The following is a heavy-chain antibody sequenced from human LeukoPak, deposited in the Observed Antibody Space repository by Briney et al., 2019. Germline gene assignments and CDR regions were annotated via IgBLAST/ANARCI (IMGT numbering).Heavy chain of an antibody. Sequence: ASVKVSCKASGYIFTIYYIHWMRQAPGQGLEWMGIIIPSSGSTSSAQKFQGRVTMTRDASTSTVSMGLSSLRSEDTALYYCARKDRFEAFDIWGQGTMLIVSS. J-gene: IGHJ3*02. CDR1: GYIFTIYY. V-gene: IGHV1-46*01. CDR2: IIPSSGST. CDR3: ARKDRFEAFDI.